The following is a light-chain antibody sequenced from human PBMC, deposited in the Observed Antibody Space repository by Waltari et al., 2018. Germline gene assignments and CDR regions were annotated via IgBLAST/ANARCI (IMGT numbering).Light chain of an antibody. Sequence: DIVMTQSPATLSVSPGERATLSCRASQSIGSNLAWYQHKPGQAPSFRISGASPRATGIPARFSGSGSGTEFTLTISSLQSADFAVYYCQQYNNWPETFGQGTKVEIK. V-gene: IGKV3-15*01. CDR3: QQYNNWPET. CDR1: QSIGSN. CDR2: GAS. J-gene: IGKJ1*01.